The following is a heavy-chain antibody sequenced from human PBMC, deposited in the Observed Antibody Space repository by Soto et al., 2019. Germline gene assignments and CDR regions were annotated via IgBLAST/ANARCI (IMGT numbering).Heavy chain of an antibody. D-gene: IGHD4-17*01. V-gene: IGHV3-33*01. CDR2: VWYDGSNK. CDR1: GFTFSSYV. J-gene: IGHJ5*02. CDR3: AGETTVTTNGFDP. Sequence: QGQLVESGGGVVQPGRSLRLSCAASGFTFSSYVMHWVRQAPGKGLEWVAVVWYDGSNKYYADSVKGRFAISRDNSKNTLYLQMNNLRAEDTAVYYCAGETTVTTNGFDPWGQGTLVTVSS.